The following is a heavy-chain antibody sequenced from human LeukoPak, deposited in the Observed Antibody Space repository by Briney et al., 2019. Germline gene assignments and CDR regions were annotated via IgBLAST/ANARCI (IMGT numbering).Heavy chain of an antibody. Sequence: GGSLRLSCVASGFTFSSNGMHWVRQAPGKGLEWVTFIQYDGSKKYYADSVKGRFTISRDNSKNTLYLEMNSLRAEDTAVYYCAKDIGSYYDYWGQGTLVTVSS. CDR1: GFTFSSNG. CDR3: AKDIGSYYDY. V-gene: IGHV3-30*02. J-gene: IGHJ4*02. D-gene: IGHD3-10*01. CDR2: IQYDGSKK.